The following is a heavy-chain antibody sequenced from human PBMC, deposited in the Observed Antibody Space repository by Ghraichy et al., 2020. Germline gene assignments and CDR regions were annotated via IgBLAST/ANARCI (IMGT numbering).Heavy chain of an antibody. CDR3: AKDVGITGTTNTFDY. Sequence: GGSLRLSCAASGFTFDDYAMHWVRQAPGKGPEWVSGISWNSDRMCYADAVKGRFTISRDNAKNSLYLQMNSLRVEDTALYYCAKDVGITGTTNTFDYWGQGTPVTVSS. J-gene: IGHJ4*02. D-gene: IGHD1-7*01. CDR1: GFTFDDYA. V-gene: IGHV3-9*01. CDR2: ISWNSDRM.